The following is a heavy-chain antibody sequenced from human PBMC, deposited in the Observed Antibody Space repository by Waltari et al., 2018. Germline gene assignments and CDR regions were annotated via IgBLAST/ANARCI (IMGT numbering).Heavy chain of an antibody. V-gene: IGHV3-30-3*01. J-gene: IGHJ4*02. CDR2: ISYDGSNK. CDR1: GFTFRSYA. D-gene: IGHD4-17*01. Sequence: QVQLVESGGGVVQPGRSLRLSCAASGFTFRSYAMHWVRQAPGKGLEWVAVISYDGSNKYYADSVKGRFTISRDNSKNTLYLQMNSLRAEDTAVYYCARAPGLRRGFRYWGQGTLVTVSS. CDR3: ARAPGLRRGFRY.